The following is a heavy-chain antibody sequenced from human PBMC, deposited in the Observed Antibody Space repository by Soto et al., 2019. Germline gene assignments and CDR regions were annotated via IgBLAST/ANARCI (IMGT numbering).Heavy chain of an antibody. J-gene: IGHJ5*02. CDR1: GFTFSEYA. CDR2: FSTSGDPT. Sequence: GGSLRLSCEASGFTFSEYAMSWVRQAPGKGLEWVSSFSTSGDPTSYADSVRGRFTISRDISKSTLYLQMTSLRADDTAIYYCARLGRGYSGYDPKYNWFDPWGQGTLVTVSS. V-gene: IGHV3-23*01. CDR3: ARLGRGYSGYDPKYNWFDP. D-gene: IGHD5-12*01.